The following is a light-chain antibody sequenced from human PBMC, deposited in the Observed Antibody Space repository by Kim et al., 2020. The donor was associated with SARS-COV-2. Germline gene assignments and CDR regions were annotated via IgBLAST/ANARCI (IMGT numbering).Light chain of an antibody. CDR2: QAS. Sequence: IQMTQSPSTLAASVGDRVTISCRASQNIGTYLAWYQHKPGKAPTLLVYQASSLESGVPSRFSGSGSETEFILTISSLQPDDFATYYCQHYNSYPYTFGQGTKVDIK. CDR1: QNIGTY. CDR3: QHYNSYPYT. J-gene: IGKJ2*01. V-gene: IGKV1-5*03.